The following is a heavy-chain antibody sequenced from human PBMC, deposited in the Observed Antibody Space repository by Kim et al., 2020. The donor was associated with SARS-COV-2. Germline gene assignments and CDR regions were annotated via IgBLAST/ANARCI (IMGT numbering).Heavy chain of an antibody. V-gene: IGHV3-21*01. D-gene: IGHD6-13*01. CDR3: ARGYIAAAHDY. Sequence: IYYADSVKGRFTISRDNAKNSLYLQMNSLRAEDTAVYYCARGYIAAAHDYWGQGTLVTVSS. CDR2: I. J-gene: IGHJ4*02.